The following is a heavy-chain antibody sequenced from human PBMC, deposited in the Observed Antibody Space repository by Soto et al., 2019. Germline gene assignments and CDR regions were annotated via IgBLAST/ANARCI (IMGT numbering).Heavy chain of an antibody. CDR3: ASPRDFGAARYYYDLDV. Sequence: PSQTLSRTCTVSVGSVSSYYWSWIRQPPGKGLEWIGYIYYSESTNYTPSLKIRVTISLSTSKNQFSLKLRSVTAADTAVYYCASPRDFGAARYYYDLDVWGQGTTVTVSS. CDR2: IYYSEST. CDR1: VGSVSSYY. V-gene: IGHV4-59*02. D-gene: IGHD3-3*01. J-gene: IGHJ6*02.